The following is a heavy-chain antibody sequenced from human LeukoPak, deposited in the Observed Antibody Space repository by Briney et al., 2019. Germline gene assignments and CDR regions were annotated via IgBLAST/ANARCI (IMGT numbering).Heavy chain of an antibody. Sequence: PGGSLRLSCAASGFTFSSYWMSWVRQAPGKGLEWVANIKQDGSEKYYVDSVEGRFTISRDNAKNSLYLQMNSLRAEDTAVYYCARDPGYSYGWGYFDYWGQGTLVTVSS. CDR2: IKQDGSEK. CDR3: ARDPGYSYGWGYFDY. J-gene: IGHJ4*02. V-gene: IGHV3-7*01. CDR1: GFTFSSYW. D-gene: IGHD5-18*01.